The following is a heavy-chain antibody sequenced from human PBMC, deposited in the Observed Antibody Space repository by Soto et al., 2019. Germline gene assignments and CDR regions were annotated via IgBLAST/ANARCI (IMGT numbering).Heavy chain of an antibody. CDR2: INAGNGNT. CDR1: GYTFTSYA. Sequence: QVQLVQSGAEVKKPGASVKVSCKASGYTFTSYAMHWVRQAPGQRLEWMGWINAGNGNTKYSQKFKVRVTITRDTPASTAYMELSSLRSEDTAVYYCARGYGGPIGWFDPWGQGTQVTVSS. V-gene: IGHV1-3*01. CDR3: ARGYGGPIGWFDP. J-gene: IGHJ5*02. D-gene: IGHD1-20*01.